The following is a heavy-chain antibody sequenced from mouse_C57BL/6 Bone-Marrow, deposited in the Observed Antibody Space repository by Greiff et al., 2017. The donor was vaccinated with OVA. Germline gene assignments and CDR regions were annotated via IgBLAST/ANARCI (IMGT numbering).Heavy chain of an antibody. V-gene: IGHV2-6-7*01. CDR2: IWGDGST. Sequence: QVQLKESGPGLVAPSQSLSITCTVSGFSLTGYGVNWVRQPPGKGLEWLGMIWGDGSTDYNSALKSRLSISKDNTKSQAFLKMNCLHTDDTARYYCARDGFAYWGQGTLVTVSA. CDR1: GFSLTGYG. CDR3: ARDGFAY. J-gene: IGHJ3*01.